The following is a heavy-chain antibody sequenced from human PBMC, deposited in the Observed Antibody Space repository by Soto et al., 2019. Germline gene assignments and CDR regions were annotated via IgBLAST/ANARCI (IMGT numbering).Heavy chain of an antibody. CDR2: ISSSSSTV. CDR3: VKGGWGDF. V-gene: IGHV3-48*02. J-gene: IGHJ4*02. Sequence: DVHLVESGGGWLQPGGSLRLSWAASGLTFSTYDMHWVRQAPGKGLEWVSFISSSSSTVNYADSVKGRFIISRDNAQNSLFLQMNRLRDDDTAVYYCVKGGWGDFWGQGTLVTVSS. D-gene: IGHD6-19*01. CDR1: GLTFSTYD.